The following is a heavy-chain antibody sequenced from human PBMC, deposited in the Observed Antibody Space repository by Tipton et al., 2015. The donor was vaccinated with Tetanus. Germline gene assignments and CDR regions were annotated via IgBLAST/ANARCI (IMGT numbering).Heavy chain of an antibody. J-gene: IGHJ4*02. V-gene: IGHV4-31*11. Sequence: LRLSCDVSGGSISGGGYSWSWIRQHPGEGLEWIGYISNSGSTYYNPSLKSRVTISVDTSQKQISLKVNSVTAADTAVYYCARGTGDYWGQGTLVTVSS. D-gene: IGHD1-14*01. CDR3: ARGTGDY. CDR1: GGSISGGGYS. CDR2: ISNSGST.